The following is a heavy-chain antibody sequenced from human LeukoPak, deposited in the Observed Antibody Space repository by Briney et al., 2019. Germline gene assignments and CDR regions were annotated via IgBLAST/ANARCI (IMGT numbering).Heavy chain of an antibody. J-gene: IGHJ4*02. CDR1: GFTFSSYA. CDR3: AKGDNDILTGYYNSFDY. V-gene: IGHV3-23*01. Sequence: GGSLRLSCAASGFTFSSYAMSWVRQAPGEGLEWVSAITGSGGSTYHADSVKGRFTISRDNSKNTLYLQMNSLRAEDTAVYYCAKGDNDILTGYYNSFDYWGQGTLVTVSS. CDR2: ITGSGGST. D-gene: IGHD3-9*01.